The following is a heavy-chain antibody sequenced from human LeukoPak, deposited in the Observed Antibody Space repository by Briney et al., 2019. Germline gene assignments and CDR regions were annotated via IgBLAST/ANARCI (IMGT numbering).Heavy chain of an antibody. CDR2: ISYDGSNK. V-gene: IGHV3-30*18. D-gene: IGHD3-16*01. J-gene: IGHJ4*02. CDR3: AKVGDNWDFDY. Sequence: GRSLRLSSAASGFTFSSYGMHWVRQAPGKGLEWVAVISYDGSNKYYADSVKGRFTISRDNSKNTLYLQMNSLRTEDTAVYYCAKVGDNWDFDYWGQGTLVSVSS. CDR1: GFTFSSYG.